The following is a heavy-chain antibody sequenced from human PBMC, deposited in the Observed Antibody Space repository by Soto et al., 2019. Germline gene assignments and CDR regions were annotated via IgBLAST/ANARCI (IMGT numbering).Heavy chain of an antibody. D-gene: IGHD3-16*01. V-gene: IGHV1-18*01. CDR3: ARDKMSMISGEVMATFDS. CDR1: NYTFRSFG. Sequence: QIQLVQSGPEVTRPGASVKVSCKTSNYTFRSFGISWLRQAPGQGLEWMGWISGYNGNTKYAQKFQGRVRMTTDTSTSTAYMELRSLRSGDTAVYYCARDKMSMISGEVMATFDSWGHGTRVAVSS. CDR2: ISGYNGNT. J-gene: IGHJ4*01.